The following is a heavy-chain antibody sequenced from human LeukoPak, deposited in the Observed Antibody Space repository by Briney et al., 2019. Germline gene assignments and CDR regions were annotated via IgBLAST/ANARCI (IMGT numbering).Heavy chain of an antibody. Sequence: GGSLRHSCAASGFTFSSYAMSWVREAPGKGGGWVSAFSGRGGSTYYADSVKGRLTISRDNSKNTLYLQMNSLRAEDRAVYYCAKGKTTVTKGYYYYGMDVWGQGTTVAVSS. CDR3: AKGKTTVTKGYYYYGMDV. CDR1: GFTFSSYA. CDR2: FSGRGGST. J-gene: IGHJ6*02. D-gene: IGHD4-17*01. V-gene: IGHV3-23*01.